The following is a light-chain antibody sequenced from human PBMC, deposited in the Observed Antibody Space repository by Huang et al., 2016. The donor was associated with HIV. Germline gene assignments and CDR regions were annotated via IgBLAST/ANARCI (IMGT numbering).Light chain of an antibody. Sequence: EIVMTQSPDTLSVSPGERATLSCRASQTVTDKLAWYQQNPGQPPRLLIYGASTRATGVPARFSGSGSGTEFALTISSLTSEDFTCYYCQQYNDWPPTFGQGTKLEI. V-gene: IGKV3-15*01. CDR2: GAS. J-gene: IGKJ2*01. CDR3: QQYNDWPPT. CDR1: QTVTDK.